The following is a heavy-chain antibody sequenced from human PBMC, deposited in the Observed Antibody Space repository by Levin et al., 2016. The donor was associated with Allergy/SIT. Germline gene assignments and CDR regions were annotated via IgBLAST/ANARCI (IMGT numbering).Heavy chain of an antibody. Sequence: SETLSLTCTVSGGSIRNYYWSWIRQSPREGLEWIGYVYYSGSTKYNLSLKSRVTISVDTPKNQFSLKVNSVTTADTALYFCARGYRPYLFDYWGQGALVTVSS. J-gene: IGHJ4*02. CDR3: ARGYRPYLFDY. D-gene: IGHD1-1*01. CDR2: VYYSGST. V-gene: IGHV4-59*01. CDR1: GGSIRNYY.